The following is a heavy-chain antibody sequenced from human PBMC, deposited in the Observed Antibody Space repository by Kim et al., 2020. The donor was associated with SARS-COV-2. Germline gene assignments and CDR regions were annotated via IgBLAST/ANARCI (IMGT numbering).Heavy chain of an antibody. CDR3: ARGYSSGWYAY. CDR1: GGSISSSSYY. D-gene: IGHD6-19*01. J-gene: IGHJ4*02. V-gene: IGHV4-39*01. Sequence: SETLSLTCTVSGGSISSSSYYWGWIRQPPGKGLEWIGSIYYSGSTYYNPSLKSRVTISVDTSKNQFSLKLSSVTAADTAVYYCARGYSSGWYAYWGQGTLVTVSS. CDR2: IYYSGST.